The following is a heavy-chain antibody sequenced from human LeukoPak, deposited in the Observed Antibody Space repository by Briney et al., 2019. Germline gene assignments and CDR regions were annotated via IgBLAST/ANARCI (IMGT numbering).Heavy chain of an antibody. D-gene: IGHD2-15*01. CDR3: ATGRATRYSSGGSCSHYYYYMDV. V-gene: IGHV4-39*01. J-gene: IGHJ6*03. CDR2: IYYSGST. Sequence: SETLSLTCTVSGGSISSSNYYWGWIRQPPGKGLEWIGNIYYSGSTYYNPSLRSRVSISVDTSRNQFSLKLSSVTAADTAVYYCATGRATRYSSGGSCSHYYYYMDVWGKGTTVTVSS. CDR1: GGSISSSNYY.